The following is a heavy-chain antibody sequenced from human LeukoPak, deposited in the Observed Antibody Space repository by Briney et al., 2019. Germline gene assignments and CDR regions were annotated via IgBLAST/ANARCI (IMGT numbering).Heavy chain of an antibody. Sequence: ASVKVSCKASGYTFTSYAMNWVRQAPGQGLEWMGWINTNTGNPTYAQGFTGRFVFSLDTSVSTAYLQISSLKAEDTAVYYCARDYYYGSGSYFTPLDYWGQGTLVTVSS. J-gene: IGHJ4*02. CDR1: GYTFTSYA. CDR3: ARDYYYGSGSYFTPLDY. V-gene: IGHV7-4-1*02. CDR2: INTNTGNP. D-gene: IGHD3-10*01.